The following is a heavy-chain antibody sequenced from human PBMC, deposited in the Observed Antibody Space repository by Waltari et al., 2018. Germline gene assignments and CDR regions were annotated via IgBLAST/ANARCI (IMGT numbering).Heavy chain of an antibody. V-gene: IGHV1-18*04. D-gene: IGHD6-19*01. CDR3: ARESSGWFGMDV. CDR2: ISPYNGNT. Sequence: QVHLVQSGGEVKKPGASVTGSCKASNYTFLNYGISWARQAPGQGLEWMGWISPYNGNTNQAQNFQGRLTMTTDTSTNTAYMELRTLISDDTAVYYCARESSGWFGMDVWGQGTTVTVSS. CDR1: NYTFLNYG. J-gene: IGHJ6*02.